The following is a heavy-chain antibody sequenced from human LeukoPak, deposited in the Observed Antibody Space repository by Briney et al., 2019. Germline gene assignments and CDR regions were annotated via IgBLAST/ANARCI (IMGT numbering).Heavy chain of an antibody. J-gene: IGHJ5*02. CDR1: GGSFNNNY. V-gene: IGHV4-34*12. CDR2: IIQCGST. CDR3: ASIGEESLTGYP. D-gene: IGHD3-9*01. Sequence: PSETLSLTCGVYGGSFNNNYWSWIRQPPGKGLEWIGEIIQCGSTNYNPSLKSRVTISVDTSKNQFSLKLSSVTAADTAVYYCASIGEESLTGYPWGQGTLVTVPA.